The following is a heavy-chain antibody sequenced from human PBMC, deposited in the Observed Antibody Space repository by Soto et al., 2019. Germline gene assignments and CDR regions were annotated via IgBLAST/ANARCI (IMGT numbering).Heavy chain of an antibody. V-gene: IGHV3-74*01. D-gene: IGHD3-10*01. J-gene: IGHJ4*02. CDR3: TRGPRPTSTGTGAY. Sequence: LRLSCAASGFIFKMYWMHWVRQSPGKGLVWISRIYNDGTYSDYADSVRGRFTISRDNVNDTLYLQMNNLRAEDSGLYYCTRGPRPTSTGTGAYWGQGTQVTVSS. CDR1: GFIFKMYW. CDR2: IYNDGTYS.